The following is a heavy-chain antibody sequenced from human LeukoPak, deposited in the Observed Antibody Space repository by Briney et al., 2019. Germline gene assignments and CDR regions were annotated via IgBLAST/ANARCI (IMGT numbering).Heavy chain of an antibody. CDR3: ARDNPPGY. Sequence: GGSLRLSCVASGFTFSSSWMSWVRQAPGEGLEWVANIKQDGSEKSYVESVRGRFTISRDNAKNSLYPQLNSLRAEDTALYYCARDNPPGYWGQGTLVTVSS. J-gene: IGHJ4*02. CDR1: GFTFSSSW. CDR2: IKQDGSEK. V-gene: IGHV3-7*03.